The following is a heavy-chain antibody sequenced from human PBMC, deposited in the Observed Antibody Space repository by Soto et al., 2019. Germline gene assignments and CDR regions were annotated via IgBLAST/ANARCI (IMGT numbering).Heavy chain of an antibody. CDR3: ARVPSP. J-gene: IGHJ5*02. Sequence: SETLSLTCTVSGGSMSPYYWSWIRQPPGKGLEWIGYIYHSGSTYYNPSLKSRVTISVDRSKNQFSLKLSSVTAADTAVYYCARVPSPWGQGTLVTVSS. V-gene: IGHV4-30-2*01. CDR2: IYHSGST. CDR1: GGSMSPYY.